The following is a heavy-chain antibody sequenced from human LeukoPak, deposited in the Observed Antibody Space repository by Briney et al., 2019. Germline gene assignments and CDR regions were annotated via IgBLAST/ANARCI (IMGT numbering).Heavy chain of an antibody. V-gene: IGHV4-34*01. J-gene: IGHJ4*02. D-gene: IGHD6-13*01. CDR2: INHSGST. CDR1: GGSFSGYY. Sequence: PSETLSLTCAVYGGSFSGYYWSWIRQPPGKGLEWIGEINHSGSTNYNPSLKSRVTISVDTSKNQFSLKLSSVTAADTAVYYCARGSLRYSSSWYSYWGQGTLVTVSS. CDR3: ARGSLRYSSSWYSY.